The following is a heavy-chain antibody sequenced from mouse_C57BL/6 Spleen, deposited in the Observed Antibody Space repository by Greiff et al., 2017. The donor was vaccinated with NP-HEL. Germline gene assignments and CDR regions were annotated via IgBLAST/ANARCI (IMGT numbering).Heavy chain of an antibody. D-gene: IGHD2-4*01. V-gene: IGHV1-82*01. CDR2: IYPGDGDT. CDR3: ARRDYEGY. Sequence: VQLQQSGPELVKPGASVKISCKASGYAFSSSWMNWVKQRPGKGLEWIGRIYPGDGDTNYNGKFKGKATLTADKSSSTAYMQLSSLTSEDSAVYFCARRDYEGYWGQGTTLTVSS. J-gene: IGHJ2*01. CDR1: GYAFSSSW.